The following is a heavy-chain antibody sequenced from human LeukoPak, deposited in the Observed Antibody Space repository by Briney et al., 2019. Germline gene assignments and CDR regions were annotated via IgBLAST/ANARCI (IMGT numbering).Heavy chain of an antibody. CDR2: IYYSGST. CDR1: GGSISSSSYY. V-gene: IGHV4-39*07. J-gene: IGHJ5*02. Sequence: NPSETLSLTCTVSGGSISSSSYYWGWLRQPPGKGLEWIGSIYYSGSTYYNPSLKSRVTISVDTSKNQFSLKLSSVTAADTAVYYCARDLRDWFDPWGQGTLVTVSS. CDR3: ARDLRDWFDP.